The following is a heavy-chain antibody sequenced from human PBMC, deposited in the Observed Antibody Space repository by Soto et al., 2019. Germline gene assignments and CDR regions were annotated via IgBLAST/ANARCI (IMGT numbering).Heavy chain of an antibody. V-gene: IGHV3-23*01. CDR3: TRVRWNRTPSSANDGMDV. CDR1: GFTFSSYA. D-gene: IGHD1-1*01. J-gene: IGHJ6*02. CDR2: ISGSGGST. Sequence: GGSLRLSCAASGFTFSSYAMSWVRQAPGKGLEWVSAISGSGGSTYYADSVKGRFTISRDNSKNTLYLQMNSLRAEDTAVYYCTRVRWNRTPSSANDGMDVWGQGTTVTVSS.